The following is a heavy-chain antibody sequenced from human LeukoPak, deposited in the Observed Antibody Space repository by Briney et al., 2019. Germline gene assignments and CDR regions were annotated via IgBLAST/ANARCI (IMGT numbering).Heavy chain of an antibody. CDR2: VTPSGDSA. V-gene: IGHV1-46*01. D-gene: IGHD6-13*01. CDR3: ARAPAGTLDY. CDR1: GYTLTSYH. J-gene: IGHJ4*02. Sequence: ASVKVSCKASGYTLTSYHMRWVRQVPGQGLEWVGVVTPSGDSASYAQKFQGRITITRDTSTSTFYMELSSLRSEDTAIYYCARAPAGTLDYWGQGTLVTVSS.